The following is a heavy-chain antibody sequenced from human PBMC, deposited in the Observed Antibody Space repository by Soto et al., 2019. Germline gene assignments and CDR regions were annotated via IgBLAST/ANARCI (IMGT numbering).Heavy chain of an antibody. Sequence: QPQLVQSGPEVKKPGASVKVSCKASHYTFTSYGVSWVRQAPGQGLEWMGWIRSEKGNTVYAQKFQGRVTLTTDTSTSKAFMELRSLHSDDTALYYCARDRHSHTSDRIDYWGQGTLVTVSS. J-gene: IGHJ4*02. D-gene: IGHD2-2*02. V-gene: IGHV1-18*01. CDR1: HYTFTSYG. CDR3: ARDRHSHTSDRIDY. CDR2: IRSEKGNT.